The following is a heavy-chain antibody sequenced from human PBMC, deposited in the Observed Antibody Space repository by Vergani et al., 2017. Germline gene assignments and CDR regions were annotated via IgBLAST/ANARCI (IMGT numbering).Heavy chain of an antibody. V-gene: IGHV4-4*07. CDR3: ARVGYYDSSGKEAFDI. CDR2: IYTSGST. CDR1: GGSISSYY. Sequence: QVQLQESGPGLVKPSETLSLTCTVSGGSISSYYWSWIRQPAGKGLEWIGRIYTSGSTNYNPSLKSRVTMSVDTSKNQFSLKLSSVTAADTGVYYCARVGYYDSSGKEAFDIWGQGTMVTVSS. J-gene: IGHJ3*02. D-gene: IGHD3-22*01.